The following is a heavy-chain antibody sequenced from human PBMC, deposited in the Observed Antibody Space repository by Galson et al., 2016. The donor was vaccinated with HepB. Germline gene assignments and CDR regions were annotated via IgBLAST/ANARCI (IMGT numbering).Heavy chain of an antibody. V-gene: IGHV4-61*01. CDR2: IYYSGST. Sequence: LSLTCTVSGGPVSSGSYYWSWIRQPPGKGLAWIGYIYYSGSTNYNPSLKSRGTISVDMSKNQFSLKLSSVTAAGTAVYYCAGGDSSRGDWSLDGWGRGTLVTVAS. CDR1: GGPVSSGSYY. D-gene: IGHD6-13*01. J-gene: IGHJ2*01. CDR3: AGGDSSRGDWSLDG.